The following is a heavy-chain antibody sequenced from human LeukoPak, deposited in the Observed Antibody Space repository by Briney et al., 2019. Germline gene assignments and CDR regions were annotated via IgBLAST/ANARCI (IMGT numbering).Heavy chain of an antibody. J-gene: IGHJ4*02. D-gene: IGHD3-9*01. CDR3: AKESVLRYFGWLFDY. Sequence: XNWVXXXPGKGLEWVSSISSSSYIYYADSVKGRFTISRDNSKNTLYLQMNSLRAEDTAVYYCAKESVLRYFGWLFDYWGQGTLVTVSS. CDR2: ISSSSYI. V-gene: IGHV3-21*04.